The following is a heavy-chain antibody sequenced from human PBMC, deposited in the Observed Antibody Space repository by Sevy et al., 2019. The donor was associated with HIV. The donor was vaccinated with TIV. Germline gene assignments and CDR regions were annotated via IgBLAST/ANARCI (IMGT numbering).Heavy chain of an antibody. D-gene: IGHD3-10*01. CDR2: ISSSGSTI. CDR3: ARDPGVTMVRGVSWYYGMDV. CDR1: GFTFSDYY. J-gene: IGHJ6*02. Sequence: GGSLRLSCAASGFTFSDYYMSWIRQAPGKGLEWVSYISSSGSTIYYADSVKGRFTISRDNAKNSLYLQMNSLRAEDTAVYYCARDPGVTMVRGVSWYYGMDVWGQGTTVTVSS. V-gene: IGHV3-11*01.